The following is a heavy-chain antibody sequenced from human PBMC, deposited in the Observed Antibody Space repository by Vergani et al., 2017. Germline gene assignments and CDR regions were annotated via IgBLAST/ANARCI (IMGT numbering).Heavy chain of an antibody. CDR2: INPNSGGT. J-gene: IGHJ4*02. CDR1: GYTFTGYY. CDR3: AREHYYDSSGLGY. V-gene: IGHV1-2*02. D-gene: IGHD3-22*01. Sequence: QVQLVESGGGVVQPGASVKVSCKASGYTFTGYYMHWVRQAPGQGLEWMGWINPNSGGTNYAQKFQGRVTMTRDTSISTAYMELSRLRSDDTAVYYCAREHYYDSSGLGYWGQGTLVTVSS.